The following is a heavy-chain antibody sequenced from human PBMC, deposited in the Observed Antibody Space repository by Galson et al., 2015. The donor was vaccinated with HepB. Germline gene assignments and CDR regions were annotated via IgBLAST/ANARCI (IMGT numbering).Heavy chain of an antibody. D-gene: IGHD5-24*01. CDR2: IIPIFGTA. J-gene: IGHJ6*02. V-gene: IGHV1-69*13. CDR1: GGTFSSYA. Sequence: SVKVSCKASGGTFSSYAISWVRQAPGQGLEWMGGIIPIFGTANYAQKFQGRVTITADESTSTAYMELSSLRSEDTAVYYCARGPRVATTTVYYYYGMDVWGQGTTVTVSS. CDR3: ARGPRVATTTVYYYYGMDV.